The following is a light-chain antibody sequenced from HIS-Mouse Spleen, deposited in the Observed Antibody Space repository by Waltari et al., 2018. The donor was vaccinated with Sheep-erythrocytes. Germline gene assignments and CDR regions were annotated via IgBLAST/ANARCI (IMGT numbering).Light chain of an antibody. V-gene: IGKV2-30*02. Sequence: DVVMTQSPLSLPVTLGQPASISCRSSQSLVHSDGNTYLNWFQQRPGQSPRRLIYKVSNRDSGVPSRFSGSGSGTDFTLTISSLQPEDFATYYCQQSYSTPPITFGQGTRLEIK. CDR2: KVS. CDR3: QQSYSTPPIT. J-gene: IGKJ5*01. CDR1: QSLVHSDGNTY.